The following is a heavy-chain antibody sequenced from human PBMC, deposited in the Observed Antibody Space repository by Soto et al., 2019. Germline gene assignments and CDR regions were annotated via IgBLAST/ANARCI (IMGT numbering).Heavy chain of an antibody. J-gene: IGHJ4*02. CDR3: ASLNYGGTFFDY. Sequence: ALETXSLTCTVSGGTISSYYWSWIRQPPGKGLEWIGYIYYSGSTNYNPSLKSRVTISVDTSKNQFSLKLSSVTAADTAVYYCASLNYGGTFFDYWGQGTLVTVSS. D-gene: IGHD4-17*01. V-gene: IGHV4-59*01. CDR1: GGTISSYY. CDR2: IYYSGST.